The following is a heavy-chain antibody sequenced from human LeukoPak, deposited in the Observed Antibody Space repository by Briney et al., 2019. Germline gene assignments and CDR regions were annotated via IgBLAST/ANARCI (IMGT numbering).Heavy chain of an antibody. CDR2: ISSSSSTI. CDR1: GFTFSSYS. CDR3: ARARGYCSSSSCYWVDY. Sequence: GGSLRLSCAASGFTFSSYSMNWVRQAPGKGLEWVSYISSSSSTIYYADSVKGRFTISRDNAKKSLYLQMNSLRDEDTAVYYCARARGYCSSSSCYWVDYWGQGTLVTVSS. V-gene: IGHV3-48*02. J-gene: IGHJ4*02. D-gene: IGHD2-2*01.